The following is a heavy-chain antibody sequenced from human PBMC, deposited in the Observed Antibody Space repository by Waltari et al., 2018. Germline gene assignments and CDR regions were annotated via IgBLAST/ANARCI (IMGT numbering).Heavy chain of an antibody. D-gene: IGHD3-16*01. CDR3: ARDMRGAYLFPAPFDF. Sequence: QVQLVQSGAEVKKPGSSVKVSCKASGDTFTSYGINWVRQAPGQGLEWMGGITPASTARSYAQSFQGRVTITADESTTTAYIEVSSLRSEDTAMYYCARDMRGAYLFPAPFDFWGQGTLVIVSS. V-gene: IGHV1-69*01. CDR2: ITPASTAR. J-gene: IGHJ4*02. CDR1: GDTFTSYG.